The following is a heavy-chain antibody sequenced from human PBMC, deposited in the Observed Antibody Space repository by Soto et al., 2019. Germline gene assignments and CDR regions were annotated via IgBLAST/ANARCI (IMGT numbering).Heavy chain of an antibody. CDR2: IIPIFGTA. Sequence: SVKVSCKASGGTFSSYAISWVRQAPGQGLEWMGGIIPIFGTANYAQKFQGRVTITADESTSTAYMELSSLRSEDTAVYYCARANDFWSPFDPWGQGTQVTVSS. J-gene: IGHJ5*02. CDR3: ARANDFWSPFDP. V-gene: IGHV1-69*13. CDR1: GGTFSSYA. D-gene: IGHD3-3*01.